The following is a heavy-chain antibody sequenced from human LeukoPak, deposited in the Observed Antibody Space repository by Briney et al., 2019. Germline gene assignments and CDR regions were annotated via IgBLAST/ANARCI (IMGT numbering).Heavy chain of an antibody. CDR1: GYSISSGYY. CDR3: ARLSGRYCDRHSYFNFFDS. V-gene: IGHV4-38-2*01. D-gene: IGHD2-15*01. CDR2: IYHSGST. J-gene: IGHJ5*01. Sequence: SETLSLTCAVSGYSISSGYYWGWIRQPPGKGLEWIGSIYHSGSTYYNPSLKSRVTISVDTSKNQFSLKLSSVTAADTAVYYCARLSGRYCDRHSYFNFFDSWGQGTLVTVSS.